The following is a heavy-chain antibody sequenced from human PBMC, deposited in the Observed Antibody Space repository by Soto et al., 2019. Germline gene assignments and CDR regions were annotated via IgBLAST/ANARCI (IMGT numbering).Heavy chain of an antibody. CDR3: ARHLGPTGPNY. CDR1: GASISSNTYH. D-gene: IGHD1-26*01. CDR2: IYYTGNT. Sequence: PSETLSLTCTVSGASISSNTYHWGWIRQPPGKGLEWVTSIYYTGNTYYNPSLKSRVTISMDTSKNQLSLKLISVAAADTAVYYCARHLGPTGPNYWGQGTLVTVSS. V-gene: IGHV4-39*01. J-gene: IGHJ4*02.